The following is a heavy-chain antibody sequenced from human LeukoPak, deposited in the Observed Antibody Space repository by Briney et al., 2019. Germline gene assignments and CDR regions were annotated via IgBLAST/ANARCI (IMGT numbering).Heavy chain of an antibody. CDR3: ARPRVTLNDAFDI. CDR1: GYTFTSYW. J-gene: IGHJ3*02. Sequence: ASVKVSCKASGYTFTSYWIGWVRQMPGKGLEWMVIIYPGDSDTRYSPSFQGQVTISGDKSISTAYLQWSSLKASDTAMYYCARPRVTLNDAFDIWGQGTMVTVSS. D-gene: IGHD2-21*02. V-gene: IGHV5-51*01. CDR2: IYPGDSDT.